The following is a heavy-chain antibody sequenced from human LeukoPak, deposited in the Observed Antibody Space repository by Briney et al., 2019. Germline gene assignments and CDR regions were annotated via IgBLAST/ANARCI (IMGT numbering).Heavy chain of an antibody. CDR1: GFTFSSYA. J-gene: IGHJ4*02. D-gene: IGHD3-10*01. CDR2: ISYDGSNK. V-gene: IGHV3-30-3*02. Sequence: GGSLRLSCAASGFTFSSYAMHWVRQAPGKGLEWVAVISYDGSNKYYADSVKGRFTISRDNSKNTLYLQMNSLRAEDTAVYYCAKSGMGMLDYWGQGTLVTVSS. CDR3: AKSGMGMLDY.